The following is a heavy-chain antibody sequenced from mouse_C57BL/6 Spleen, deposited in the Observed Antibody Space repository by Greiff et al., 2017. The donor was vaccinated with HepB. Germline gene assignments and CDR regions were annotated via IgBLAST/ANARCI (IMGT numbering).Heavy chain of an antibody. CDR2: IYPSDSET. CDR1: GYTFTSYW. D-gene: IGHD2-5*01. CDR3: ARGGAYYSINYAMDY. V-gene: IGHV1-61*01. Sequence: VQLQQPGAELVRPGSSVKLSCKASGYTFTSYWMDWVKQRPGQGLEWIGNIYPSDSETHYNQKFKDKATLTVDKSSSTAYMQLSSLTSEDSAVYYCARGGAYYSINYAMDYWGQGTSVTVSS. J-gene: IGHJ4*01.